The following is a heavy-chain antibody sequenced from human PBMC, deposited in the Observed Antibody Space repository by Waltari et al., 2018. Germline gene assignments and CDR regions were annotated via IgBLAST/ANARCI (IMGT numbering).Heavy chain of an antibody. CDR1: GGSFSGYY. D-gene: IGHD1-7*01. V-gene: IGHV4-34*01. J-gene: IGHJ3*02. CDR2: INHSGST. Sequence: QVQLQQWGAGLLKPSETLSLTCAVYGGSFSGYYWSCIRQPPGKGLEWIGEINHSGSTNYNPSLKSRVTISVDTSKNQFSLKLSSVTAADTAVYYCARLGDQQYWNYGDIWGQGTMVTVSS. CDR3: ARLGDQQYWNYGDI.